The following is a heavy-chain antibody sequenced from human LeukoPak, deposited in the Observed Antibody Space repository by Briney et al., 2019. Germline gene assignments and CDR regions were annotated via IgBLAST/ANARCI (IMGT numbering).Heavy chain of an antibody. CDR2: ITDNGDNT. V-gene: IGHV3-23*01. CDR1: RLTFNNYA. J-gene: IGHJ3*02. Sequence: PGGSLRLSCAASRLTFNNYAMAWVRQAPGKGLEWVSLITDNGDNTYYPDSVKGRFTISRDNSKNMLYLQMNSLRAEDTAVYYCAKEYCGGDCPYSPDAFDIWGQGTMVTVSS. CDR3: AKEYCGGDCPYSPDAFDI. D-gene: IGHD2-21*02.